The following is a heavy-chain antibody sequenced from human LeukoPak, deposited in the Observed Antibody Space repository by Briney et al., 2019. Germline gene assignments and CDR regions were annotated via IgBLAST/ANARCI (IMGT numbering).Heavy chain of an antibody. V-gene: IGHV1-18*01. CDR1: GYTFTSYG. CDR3: ARDLQQNWFDP. J-gene: IGHJ5*02. D-gene: IGHD6-13*01. Sequence: ASAKVSCKASGYTFTSYGISWVRQAPGQGLEWMGWISAYNGNTNYAQKLQGRVTMTTDTSTSTAYMELRSLRSEDTAVYYCARDLQQNWFDPWGQGTLVTVSS. CDR2: ISAYNGNT.